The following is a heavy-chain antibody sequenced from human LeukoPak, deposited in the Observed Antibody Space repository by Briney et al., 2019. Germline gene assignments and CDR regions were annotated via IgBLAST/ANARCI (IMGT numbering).Heavy chain of an antibody. CDR2: IYNSRST. D-gene: IGHD3-22*01. CDR1: GGSISSGSYY. V-gene: IGHV4-61*02. Sequence: SQTLSLTCTVSGGSISSGSYYWSWIRQPAGKGLDWIGRIYNSRSTNYNPSLKSRVTISVDTSKNQFSLKLSSVTAADTAVYYCARDLSAPLKYYYDSSGSYYFDYWGQGTLVTVSS. J-gene: IGHJ4*02. CDR3: ARDLSAPLKYYYDSSGSYYFDY.